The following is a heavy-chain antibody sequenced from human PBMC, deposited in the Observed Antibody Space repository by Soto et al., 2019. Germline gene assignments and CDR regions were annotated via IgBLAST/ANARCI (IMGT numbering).Heavy chain of an antibody. CDR1: GYTFTSYD. J-gene: IGHJ4*02. CDR2: MNPNSGNT. D-gene: IGHD2-21*02. Sequence: QVQLVQSGAEVKKPGASVKVSCKASGYTFTSYDINWVRQATGQGLEWMGWMNPNSGNTGYAQKFQGRVNRARNTSRSTAYMELISLRSEGTAVYYCARGPPAYCGGACYSIGLGDYWGQGTLVTVSS. V-gene: IGHV1-8*01. CDR3: ARGPPAYCGGACYSIGLGDY.